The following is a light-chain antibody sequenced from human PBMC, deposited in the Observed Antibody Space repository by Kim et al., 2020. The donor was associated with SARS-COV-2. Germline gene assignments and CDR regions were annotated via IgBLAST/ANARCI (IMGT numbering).Light chain of an antibody. J-gene: IGKJ2*01. CDR3: QQYNNWPPYT. Sequence: EIVMTQSPATLSVSPGERATLSCRASQSVSSNLAWYQQKPGQAPRLLIYGASTRATDIPARFSGSGSGTEFTLIISSLQSEDSAVYYCQQYNNWPPYTFGQGTKLEI. CDR1: QSVSSN. V-gene: IGKV3-15*01. CDR2: GAS.